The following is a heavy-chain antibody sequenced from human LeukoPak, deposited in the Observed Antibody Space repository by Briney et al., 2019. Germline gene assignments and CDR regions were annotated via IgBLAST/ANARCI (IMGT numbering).Heavy chain of an antibody. CDR3: ARDPATYWYDSSGADY. Sequence: GASVKVSCKASGYTLTGYYMHWVRQAPGQGLEWMGWINANSGGTNYAQEFQGRVTMTRDTSISTAYMELSRLRSDDTAVYYCARDPATYWYDSSGADYWGQGTLVTVSS. D-gene: IGHD3-22*01. V-gene: IGHV1-2*02. J-gene: IGHJ4*02. CDR1: GYTLTGYY. CDR2: INANSGGT.